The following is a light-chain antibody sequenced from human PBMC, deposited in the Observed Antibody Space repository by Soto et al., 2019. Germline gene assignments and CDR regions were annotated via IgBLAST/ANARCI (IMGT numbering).Light chain of an antibody. CDR1: QNIGSW. CDR3: QQYNTYWT. J-gene: IGKJ1*01. V-gene: IGKV1-5*01. Sequence: DIQMTQFPSTLSASVGDRVTITCRASQNIGSWLAWYQQKPGKAPKVLIYDVSNLETGVPSRFSGSGSGTVFTLTISSLQPDDFATYCCQQYNTYWTFGQGTKVEIK. CDR2: DVS.